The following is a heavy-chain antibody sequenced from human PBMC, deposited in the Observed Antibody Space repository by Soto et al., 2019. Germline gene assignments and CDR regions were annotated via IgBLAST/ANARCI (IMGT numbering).Heavy chain of an antibody. V-gene: IGHV3-23*01. J-gene: IGHJ2*01. CDR3: ARSGPVGYWYFDL. D-gene: IGHD6-19*01. CDR1: GFTFSTYA. CDR2: IFGSGGSS. Sequence: GGSLRLSCAASGFTFSTYAMTWVRQAPGKGLEWVSSIFGSGGSSYHADSVKGRFTISRDNSKNTLYLQMNSLRAEDTAVYYCARSGPVGYWYFDLWGRGTLVTVSS.